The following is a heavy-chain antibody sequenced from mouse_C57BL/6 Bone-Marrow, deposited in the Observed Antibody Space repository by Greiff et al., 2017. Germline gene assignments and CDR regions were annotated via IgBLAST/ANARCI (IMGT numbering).Heavy chain of an antibody. D-gene: IGHD2-12*01. CDR3: AKELLSPFAY. CDR2: IDPSDSYT. CDR1: GYTFTSYW. J-gene: IGHJ3*01. V-gene: IGHV1-69*01. Sequence: VQLQQSGAELVMPGASVKLSCKASGYTFTSYWMHWVKQRPGQGLEWIGEIDPSDSYTNYYQKFKGMSTLTVDKSSSTAYMQLSSLPSEDSAVYYCAKELLSPFAYWGQGTLVTVSA.